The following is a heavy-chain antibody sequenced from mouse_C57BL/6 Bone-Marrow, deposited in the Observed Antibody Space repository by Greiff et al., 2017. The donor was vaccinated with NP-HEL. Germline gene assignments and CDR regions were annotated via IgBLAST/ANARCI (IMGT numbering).Heavy chain of an antibody. D-gene: IGHD1-1*01. Sequence: VQLQQSGPGLVQPSQSLSITCTVSGFSLTSYGVHWVRQSPGKGLEWLGVIWSGGSTDYNAAFISRLSISKDNSKSQVVFKMNSLQADDTAIYYCASPIYYYGSSYSHYYAMDYWGQGTSVTVSS. CDR3: ASPIYYYGSSYSHYYAMDY. CDR1: GFSLTSYG. V-gene: IGHV2-2*01. CDR2: IWSGGST. J-gene: IGHJ4*01.